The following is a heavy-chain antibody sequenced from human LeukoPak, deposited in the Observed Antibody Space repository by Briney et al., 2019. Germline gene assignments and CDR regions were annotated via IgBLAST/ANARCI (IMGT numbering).Heavy chain of an antibody. CDR3: AKDPAALGATEYFQH. V-gene: IGHV3-23*01. D-gene: IGHD1-26*01. CDR1: GFTFSSYA. J-gene: IGHJ1*01. CDR2: ISGSGGST. Sequence: GGSLRLSCAASGFTFSSYAMSWVRQAPVKGLEWVSAISGSGGSTYYADSVKGRLTISRDNSKNTLYLQMNSLRAEDTAVYYCAKDPAALGATEYFQHWGQGTLVTVSS.